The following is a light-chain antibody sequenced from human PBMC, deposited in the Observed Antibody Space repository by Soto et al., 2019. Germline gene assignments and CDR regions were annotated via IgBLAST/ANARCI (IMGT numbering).Light chain of an antibody. CDR3: QPYGSSPGT. CDR1: QRVSSNY. J-gene: IGKJ1*01. V-gene: IGKV3-20*01. CDR2: GAS. Sequence: ESVLTQSPGTLSLSPGEGATLSCRASQRVSSNYLAWFQQNPGQAPRLLISGASSRATGIPDRFSGSGSGTDFSLTISRLEPEHFTIYTCQPYGSSPGTFGQGTKVEIK.